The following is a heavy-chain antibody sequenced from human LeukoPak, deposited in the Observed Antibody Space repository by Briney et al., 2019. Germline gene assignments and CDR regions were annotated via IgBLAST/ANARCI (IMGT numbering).Heavy chain of an antibody. CDR2: MNPNSGDT. V-gene: IGHV1-8*01. J-gene: IGHJ6*02. Sequence: ASVKGSCKASGYTFTSYDINWVRQATGQGLEWMGWMNPNSGDTGYAQKFQGRVTMTRNTSISTAYMELSSLRSEDTAVYYCASYSSSSLYYYYGMDVWGQGTTVTVSS. D-gene: IGHD6-6*01. CDR1: GYTFTSYD. CDR3: ASYSSSSLYYYYGMDV.